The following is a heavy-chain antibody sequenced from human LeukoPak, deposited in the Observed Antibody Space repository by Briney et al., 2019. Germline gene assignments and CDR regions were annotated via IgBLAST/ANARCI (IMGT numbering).Heavy chain of an antibody. CDR2: IWHDGSYK. J-gene: IGHJ4*02. CDR1: AFPFSSYG. V-gene: IGHV3-33*01. CDR3: ASGDYSSGWHLDY. D-gene: IGHD6-19*01. Sequence: GGSLRLSCTTSAFPFSSYGMHWVRQAPGKGLEWVAVIWHDGSYKYYADSVKGRFTISRDNSKDTLYLQMNSLKVEDTAVYYCASGDYSSGWHLDYWGQGTLVTVSS.